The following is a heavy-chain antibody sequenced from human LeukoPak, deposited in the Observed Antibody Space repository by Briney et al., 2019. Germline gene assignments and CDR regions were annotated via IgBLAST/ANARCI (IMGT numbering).Heavy chain of an antibody. Sequence: ASVKVSCKASGYTFTSFYMHWVRQAPGQGLEWMGIINPSSGSTSNAQKFQGRVTKTRDTSTSTVYMELSSLRSEDTAVYYCAKGGKWDVTPFDYWGQGTLVTVSS. CDR3: AKGGKWDVTPFDY. V-gene: IGHV1-46*01. CDR2: INPSSGST. J-gene: IGHJ4*02. CDR1: GYTFTSFY. D-gene: IGHD1-26*01.